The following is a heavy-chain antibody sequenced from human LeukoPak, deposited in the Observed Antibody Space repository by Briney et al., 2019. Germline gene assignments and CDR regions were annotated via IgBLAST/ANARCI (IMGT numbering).Heavy chain of an antibody. J-gene: IGHJ2*01. V-gene: IGHV4-4*02. CDR3: ARVQLGGSWFFDL. CDR2: IYHSGST. D-gene: IGHD5-12*01. CDR1: GGSISSSNW. Sequence: PSETLSLTCAVSGGSISSSNWWSWVRQPPGKGLEWIGEIYHSGSTNYNPSLKSRVTISVDKSKNQFSLKLSSVTAADTAVYYCARVQLGGSWFFDLWGRGTLVTVSS.